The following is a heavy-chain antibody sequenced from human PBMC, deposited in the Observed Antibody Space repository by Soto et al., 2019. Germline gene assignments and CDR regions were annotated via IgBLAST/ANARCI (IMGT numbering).Heavy chain of an antibody. D-gene: IGHD3-10*01. CDR1: GGSISSGDYY. CDR2: IYYSGST. Sequence: QVQLQESGPGLVKPSQTLSLTCTVSGGSISSGDYYWSWIRQPPGKGLEWIGYIYYSGSTYYNPSLKSRVTISVDTSKNQFSLKLSSVTAADTAVYYCARGGFRELLAHGMDVWGQGTTVTVSS. V-gene: IGHV4-30-4*01. J-gene: IGHJ6*02. CDR3: ARGGFRELLAHGMDV.